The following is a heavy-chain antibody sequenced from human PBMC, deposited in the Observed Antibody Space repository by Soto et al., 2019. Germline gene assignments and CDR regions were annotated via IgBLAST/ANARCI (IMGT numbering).Heavy chain of an antibody. CDR1: GFTFSSYG. J-gene: IGHJ6*02. D-gene: IGHD3-10*01. CDR3: ARELWFGELFLDYYPYGVDV. CDR2: IWYDGSNK. V-gene: IGHV3-33*01. Sequence: QVQLVESGGGVVQPGRSLRLSCAASGFTFSSYGMHWVRQAPGKGLEWVAVIWYDGSNKYYADAVKGRFTISRDKSTKALYLHMNRLRAKDTAVYSCARELWFGELFLDYYPYGVDVWGQGTTVTVSS.